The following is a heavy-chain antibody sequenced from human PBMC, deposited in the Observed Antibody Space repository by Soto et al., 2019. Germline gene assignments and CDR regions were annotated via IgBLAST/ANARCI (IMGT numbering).Heavy chain of an antibody. CDR3: PRALATEHDAFDI. Sequence: QVQLVQSGAEVKKPGSSVKVSCKSSGGTFSSYTISWELQAPGQGLEWMGRIIPILGIANSAQKFQSRVTITAAKSVSKGFTEPSSARSAYTAVSYFPRALATEHDAFDIWGQGTMVTVAS. V-gene: IGHV1-69*02. CDR1: GGTFSSYT. CDR2: IIPILGIA. D-gene: IGHD1-1*01. J-gene: IGHJ3*02.